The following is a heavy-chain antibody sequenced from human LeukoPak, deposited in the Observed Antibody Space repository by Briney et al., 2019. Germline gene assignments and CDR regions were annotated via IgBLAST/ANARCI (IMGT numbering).Heavy chain of an antibody. V-gene: IGHV3-53*01. J-gene: IGHJ6*03. CDR1: GFTVCSNY. Sequence: QPGGSLRLSCAASGFTVCSNYMSWVRQAPGKGLEWVSVIYSGGSTYYADSVKGRFTISRDNSKNKLYLQMNSLRGEDTAGYYSSRESGWNPEGYYYYMDVWGKGTTVTVSS. CDR2: IYSGGST. D-gene: IGHD6-19*01. CDR3: SRESGWNPEGYYYYMDV.